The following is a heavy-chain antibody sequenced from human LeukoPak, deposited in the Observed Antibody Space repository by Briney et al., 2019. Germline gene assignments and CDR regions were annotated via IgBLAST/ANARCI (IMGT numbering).Heavy chain of an antibody. J-gene: IGHJ6*03. Sequence: GGSLRLSCAASGFTFSSYGMHWVRQAPGKGLEWVAFIRYDGSNKYYADSVKGRFTISRDNSKNTLYLQMNSLRAEDTAVYYCAKDPNPYDFWSGYYSYMDVWGKGTTVTVSS. CDR1: GFTFSSYG. CDR3: AKDPNPYDFWSGYYSYMDV. V-gene: IGHV3-30*02. D-gene: IGHD3-3*01. CDR2: IRYDGSNK.